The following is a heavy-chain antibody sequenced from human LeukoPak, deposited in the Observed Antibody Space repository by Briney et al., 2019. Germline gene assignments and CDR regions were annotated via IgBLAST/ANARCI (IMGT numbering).Heavy chain of an antibody. J-gene: IGHJ1*01. CDR3: AIAAAGTNFQH. D-gene: IGHD6-13*01. V-gene: IGHV3-48*04. Sequence: PGGSLRLSCAASGFTFSTSGMHWVRQAPGKGLEWVSYISSSGSTIYYADSVKGRFTISRDNAKNSLYLQMNSLRAEDTAVYYCAIAAAGTNFQHWGQGTLVTVSS. CDR1: GFTFSTSG. CDR2: ISSSGSTI.